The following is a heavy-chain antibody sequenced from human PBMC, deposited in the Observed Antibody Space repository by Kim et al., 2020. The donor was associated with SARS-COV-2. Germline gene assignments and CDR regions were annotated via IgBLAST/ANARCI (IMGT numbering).Heavy chain of an antibody. J-gene: IGHJ6*02. D-gene: IGHD4-4*01. Sequence: DSVQCRFTISRDNSKNTLYLQLNTLRAEDTAIYYCAKGGDYINYPYYGLDVWGQGTTVTVSS. CDR3: AKGGDYINYPYYGLDV. V-gene: IGHV3-23*01.